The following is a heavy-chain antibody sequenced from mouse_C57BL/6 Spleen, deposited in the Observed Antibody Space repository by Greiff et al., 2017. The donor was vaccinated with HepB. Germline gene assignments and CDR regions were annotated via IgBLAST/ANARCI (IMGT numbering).Heavy chain of an antibody. CDR3: TRFYYGYDNYAMDY. Sequence: EVKLVESGEGLVKPGGSLKLSCAASGFTFSSYAMSWVRQTPEKRLEWVAYISSGGDYIYYADTVKGRFTISRDNARNTLYPQMSSLKSEDTAMYYCTRFYYGYDNYAMDYWGQGTSVTVSS. J-gene: IGHJ4*01. CDR2: ISSGGDYI. CDR1: GFTFSSYA. D-gene: IGHD2-2*01. V-gene: IGHV5-9-1*02.